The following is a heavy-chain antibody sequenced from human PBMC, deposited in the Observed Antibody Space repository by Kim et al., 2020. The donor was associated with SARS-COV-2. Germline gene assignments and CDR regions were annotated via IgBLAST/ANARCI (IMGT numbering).Heavy chain of an antibody. J-gene: IGHJ4*02. CDR1: GFTFSSYG. CDR3: ARDSGYYDYVADY. Sequence: GGSLRLSCAASGFTFSSYGMHWVRQAPGKGLEWVAVIWYDGSNKYYADSVKGRFTISRDNSKNTLYLQMNSLRAEDTAVYYCARDSGYYDYVADYWGQGTLVTVSS. D-gene: IGHD3-16*01. V-gene: IGHV3-33*01. CDR2: IWYDGSNK.